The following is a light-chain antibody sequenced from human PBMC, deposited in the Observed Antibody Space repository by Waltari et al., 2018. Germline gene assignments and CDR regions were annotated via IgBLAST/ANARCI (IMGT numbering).Light chain of an antibody. CDR2: WAS. J-gene: IGKJ1*01. CDR3: QQYYSKRT. V-gene: IGKV4-1*01. Sequence: DIVMTQSPDSLAVSLGERATINCKSSQSVLYSSNDKNYLAWYQQKPGQPHKLLIYWASTRQSGVPDRFSGSGSGTDFTLTISSLQAEDVAVYYCQQYYSKRTFGQGTKVEI. CDR1: QSVLYSSNDKNY.